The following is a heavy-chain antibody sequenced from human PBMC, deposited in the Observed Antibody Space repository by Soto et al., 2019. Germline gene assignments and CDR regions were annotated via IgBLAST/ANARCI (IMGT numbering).Heavy chain of an antibody. CDR1: GDSTSSRSYF. CDR3: ARRNSEHKGNAFDI. Sequence: QLRLQESGPGLVKPSETLSLTCSVSGDSTSSRSYFWGWIRQPPGKGLEWIGSIYYSGSTYYNPSLKSRVTISIETSKNQFSQKLTSMTAADTAVYYCARRNSEHKGNAFDIWGQGTMVTVSS. J-gene: IGHJ3*02. CDR2: IYYSGST. D-gene: IGHD1-7*01. V-gene: IGHV4-39*01.